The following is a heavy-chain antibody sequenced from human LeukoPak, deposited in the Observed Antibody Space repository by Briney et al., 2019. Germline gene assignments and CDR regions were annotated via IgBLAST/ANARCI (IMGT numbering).Heavy chain of an antibody. CDR2: ISWDGGST. CDR3: TKDSRPTITAAGTIDY. J-gene: IGHJ4*02. CDR1: GFTFDDYA. Sequence: GGSLRLSCAASGFTFDDYAMHWVRQAPGKGLEWVSLISWDGGSTYYADSVKGRFTISRDNSKNSLYLQMNSLRAEDTALYYCTKDSRPTITAAGTIDYWGRGTLVTVSS. D-gene: IGHD6-13*01. V-gene: IGHV3-43D*03.